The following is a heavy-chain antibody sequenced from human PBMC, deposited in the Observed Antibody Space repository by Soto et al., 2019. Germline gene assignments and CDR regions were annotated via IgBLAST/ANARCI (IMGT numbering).Heavy chain of an antibody. CDR1: GGTISGYY. CDR3: ARGQRFSGWFDP. J-gene: IGHJ5*02. CDR2: IYSSGNT. D-gene: IGHD3-3*01. V-gene: IGHV4-4*07. Sequence: SETLSLTFSVSGGTISGYYWTWIRQPAGKGLEWIGRIYSSGNTKYNPSLQSRVTMSLDTSNNQFSLRLTSVTAADTAVYYCARGQRFSGWFDPWGQGTLVTVSS.